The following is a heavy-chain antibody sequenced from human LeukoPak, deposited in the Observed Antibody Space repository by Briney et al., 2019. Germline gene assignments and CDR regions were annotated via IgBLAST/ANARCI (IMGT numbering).Heavy chain of an antibody. CDR3: ARVRRYYGSGSYNWFDP. J-gene: IGHJ5*02. CDR2: INPNSGGT. D-gene: IGHD3-10*01. CDR1: GYTLTGYY. V-gene: IGHV1-2*02. Sequence: ASVKVSCKASGYTLTGYYMHWVRQAPGQGLEWMGWINPNSGGTNYAQKFQGRVTMTRDTSISTAYMELSRLRSDDTAVYYCARVRRYYGSGSYNWFDPWGQGTLVTVSS.